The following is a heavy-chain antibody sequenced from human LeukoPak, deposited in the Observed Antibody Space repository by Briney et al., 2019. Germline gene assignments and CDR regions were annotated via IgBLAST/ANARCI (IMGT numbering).Heavy chain of an antibody. Sequence: GESLKTSCKGSGYSFTSYWIGWVRQMPGKGLEWMGIIYPGDSDTRYSPSFQGQVTVSADKSISTAYLQWSSLKASDTAMYYCARHRGYSYGLRRYYFDYWGQGALVTVSS. CDR2: IYPGDSDT. J-gene: IGHJ4*02. CDR1: GYSFTSYW. V-gene: IGHV5-51*01. CDR3: ARHRGYSYGLRRYYFDY. D-gene: IGHD5-18*01.